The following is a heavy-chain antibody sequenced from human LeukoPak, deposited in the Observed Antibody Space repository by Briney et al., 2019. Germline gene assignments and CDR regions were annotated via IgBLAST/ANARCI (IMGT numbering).Heavy chain of an antibody. CDR3: ARTYSSTWRASNWFDS. J-gene: IGHJ5*01. Sequence: SETLSLTCAVSGGSISSGGYSWSWIRQPPGKGLEWIGYIYHSGSTYYNPSLKSRVTISVDTSKHQFSLKLSSLTAADTAVYYCARTYSSTWRASNWFDSWGQGTLVTVSS. V-gene: IGHV4-30-2*02. CDR1: GGSISSGGYS. D-gene: IGHD6-13*01. CDR2: IYHSGST.